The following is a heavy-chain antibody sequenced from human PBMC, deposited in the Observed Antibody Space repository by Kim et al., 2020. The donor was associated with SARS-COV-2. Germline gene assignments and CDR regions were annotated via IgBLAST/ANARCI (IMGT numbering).Heavy chain of an antibody. D-gene: IGHD4-17*01. CDR1: GFTFSSYA. CDR2: ISDSGGST. V-gene: IGHV3-23*01. J-gene: IGHJ6*02. Sequence: GGSLRLSCAASGFTFSSYAMSWVRQAPGKGLEWVSAISDSGGSTYYADSVKGRFTISRDNSKKTLYLQMNSLRAEDTAVYYCAKTPTPDDYGDYDTQVYYYYGMDVWGQGTTVTVSS. CDR3: AKTPTPDDYGDYDTQVYYYYGMDV.